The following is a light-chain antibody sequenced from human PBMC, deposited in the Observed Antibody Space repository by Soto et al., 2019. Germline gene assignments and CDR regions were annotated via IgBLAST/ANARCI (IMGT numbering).Light chain of an antibody. V-gene: IGKV3-20*01. CDR2: GAS. CDR1: QSLSSSY. CDR3: QQYGNSIT. J-gene: IGKJ5*01. Sequence: EIVLMQSPGTLSLSPGERATLSCRASQSLSSSYLAWYQQKPGQAPRLLIYGASSRATGIPDRFSGSGSGTDFTLTISRLDPEDFAVYYCQQYGNSITFGQGTRLEIK.